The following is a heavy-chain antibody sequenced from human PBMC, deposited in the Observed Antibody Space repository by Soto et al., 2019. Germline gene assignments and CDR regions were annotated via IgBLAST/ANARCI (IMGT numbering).Heavy chain of an antibody. J-gene: IGHJ4*02. CDR2: ISTTSSSI. CDR1: GFTFSSYS. V-gene: IGHV3-48*02. CDR3: AMKGEAFDY. Sequence: GGSLRLSCAASGFTFSSYSMNWVRQAPGKGLEWISYISTTSSSIYYADSVQGRFTISSDNAKNSLFLQMNSLSDEATAVYYCAMKGEAFDYWGQGALVTVSS.